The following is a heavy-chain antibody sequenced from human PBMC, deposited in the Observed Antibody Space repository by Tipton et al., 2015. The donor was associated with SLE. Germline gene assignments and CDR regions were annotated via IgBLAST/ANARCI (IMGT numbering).Heavy chain of an antibody. Sequence: SLRLSCAASGFTFSNFVLTLVRQAPEKGLEWVSTITYNADTTFYADSVKGRFTISRDNSKNTLYLQMNSLRVDDTAVYYCAKRHNSAVYPLESWGQGTLVTVSS. J-gene: IGHJ4*02. CDR3: AKRHNSAVYPLES. V-gene: IGHV3-23*01. CDR1: GFTFSNFV. CDR2: ITYNADTT. D-gene: IGHD5/OR15-5a*01.